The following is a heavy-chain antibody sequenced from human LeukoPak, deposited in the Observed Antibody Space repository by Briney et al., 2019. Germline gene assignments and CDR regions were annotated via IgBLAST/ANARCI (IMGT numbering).Heavy chain of an antibody. Sequence: SETLSLTCAVYGGSFSGYYWSWIRQHPGKGLEWIGYIYYSGSTYYNPSLKSRVTISVDTSKNQFSLKLSSVTAADTAVYYCARERAATMSADYWGQGTLVTVSS. CDR1: GGSFSGYY. V-gene: IGHV4-31*11. D-gene: IGHD3-10*02. J-gene: IGHJ4*02. CDR2: IYYSGST. CDR3: ARERAATMSADY.